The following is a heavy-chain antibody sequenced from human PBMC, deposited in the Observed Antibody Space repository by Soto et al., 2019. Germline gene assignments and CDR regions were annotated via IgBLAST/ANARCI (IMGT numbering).Heavy chain of an antibody. CDR1: GFTFSDYY. CDR3: ARDRNDYVWGSYRYSSWFDP. Sequence: QVQLVESGGGLVKPGGSLRLSCAASGFTFSDYYMSWIRQAPGKGLEWVSYISSSSSYTNYADSVKGRFTISRDNAKNSLYLQMNSLRAEDTAVYYCARDRNDYVWGSYRYSSWFDPWGQGTLVTVSS. D-gene: IGHD3-16*02. V-gene: IGHV3-11*06. CDR2: ISSSSSYT. J-gene: IGHJ5*02.